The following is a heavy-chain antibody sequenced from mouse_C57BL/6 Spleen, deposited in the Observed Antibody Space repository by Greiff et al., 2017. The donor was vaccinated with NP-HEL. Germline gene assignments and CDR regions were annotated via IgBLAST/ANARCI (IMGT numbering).Heavy chain of an antibody. CDR2: IDPSDSYT. CDR1: GYTFTSYW. J-gene: IGHJ4*01. CDR3: ARYLVKDAMDY. Sequence: QVQLQQPGAELVKPGASVKLSCKASGYTFTSYWMQWVKQRPGQGLELIGEIDPSDSYTNYNQKFKGKATLTVDTSSSTAYMQLSSLTSEDSAVYYCARYLVKDAMDYWGQGTSVTVSS. D-gene: IGHD2-2*01. V-gene: IGHV1-50*01.